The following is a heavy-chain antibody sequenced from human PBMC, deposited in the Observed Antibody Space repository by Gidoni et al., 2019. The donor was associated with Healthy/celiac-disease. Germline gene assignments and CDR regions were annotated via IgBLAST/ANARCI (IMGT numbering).Heavy chain of an antibody. CDR1: GGSISSYY. D-gene: IGHD3-10*01. CDR3: ARVTYYYGSGSGWFDP. CDR2: IYYSGST. J-gene: IGHJ5*02. Sequence: QVQLQESGPGLVKPSETLSLTCTVSGGSISSYYWSWIRQPPGKGLEWIGYIYYSGSTNYNPSLKSRVTISVDTSKNQFSLKLSSVTAADTAVYYCARVTYYYGSGSGWFDPWGQGTLVTVSS. V-gene: IGHV4-59*01.